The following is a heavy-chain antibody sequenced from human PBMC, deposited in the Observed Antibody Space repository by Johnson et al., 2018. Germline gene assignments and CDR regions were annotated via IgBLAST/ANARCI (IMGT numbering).Heavy chain of an antibody. CDR2: INSDERRT. Sequence: EVQLVETGGGLVQPGGSLRLSCAASGFTFSNYWMHWVRQAPGKGLLWVSRINSDERRTTYADSVKGRFTISRDNAKNTLYLQMNRLRAEDTAVYYGAREGFSGSYEFGYWGPGTLVTVSS. J-gene: IGHJ4*02. V-gene: IGHV3-74*01. D-gene: IGHD1-26*01. CDR1: GFTFSNYW. CDR3: AREGFSGSYEFGY.